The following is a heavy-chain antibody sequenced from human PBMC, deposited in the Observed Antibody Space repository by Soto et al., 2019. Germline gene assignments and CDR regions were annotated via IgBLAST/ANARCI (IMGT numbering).Heavy chain of an antibody. Sequence: SETLSLTCAISGDSVSSDSGAWNWIRQSPSRGLEWLGRTYYRSKWYHDYAVSVRSRITINPDTSKNQFSLQLNSVTPEDTAVYYCTREGIAAAGTSGQDYWGQGTLVTVSS. D-gene: IGHD6-13*01. V-gene: IGHV6-1*01. CDR1: GDSVSSDSGA. CDR3: TREGIAAAGTSGQDY. CDR2: TYYRSKWYH. J-gene: IGHJ4*02.